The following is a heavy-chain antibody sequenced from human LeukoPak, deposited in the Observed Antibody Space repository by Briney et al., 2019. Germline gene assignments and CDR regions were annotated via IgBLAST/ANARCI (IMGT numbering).Heavy chain of an antibody. V-gene: IGHV1-69*05. Sequence: GSSVKVSCKASGGTFSSYAISWVRQAPGQGLEWMGGIFPIFGTANYAQKFQGRVTITTDESTSTAYMELSSLRSEDTAVYYCARGRQVVPAAIGDYYYYYYMDVWGKGTTVTVSS. CDR2: IFPIFGTA. D-gene: IGHD2-2*01. CDR3: ARGRQVVPAAIGDYYYYYYMDV. J-gene: IGHJ6*03. CDR1: GGTFSSYA.